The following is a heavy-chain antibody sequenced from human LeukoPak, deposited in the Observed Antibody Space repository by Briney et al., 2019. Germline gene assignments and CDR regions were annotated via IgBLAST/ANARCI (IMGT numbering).Heavy chain of an antibody. CDR1: GFAFSSQA. CDR3: AKDARRTSGWYFFDY. J-gene: IGHJ4*02. CDR2: ISDSGSIT. D-gene: IGHD6-19*01. V-gene: IGHV3-23*01. Sequence: GGSLRLSCAASGFAFSSQAMGWVRQAPGKGLEWVSVISDSGSITYYADSVKGRFTISRDNSKNTLFLQMNSLRAEDTAVYYCAKDARRTSGWYFFDYWGQGSLVTVSP.